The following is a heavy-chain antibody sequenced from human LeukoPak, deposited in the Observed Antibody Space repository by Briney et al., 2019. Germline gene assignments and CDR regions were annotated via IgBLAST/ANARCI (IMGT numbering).Heavy chain of an antibody. CDR3: ARDGDTAMISFYDI. D-gene: IGHD5-18*01. CDR1: GVIFSSYA. CDR2: IIPMFGTP. V-gene: IGHV1-69*13. J-gene: IGHJ3*02. Sequence: SVKVSCKASGVIFSSYAITWVRQAPGQGLEWMGGIIPMFGTPNYAQKFQGRVTITADESTNTAYMELSSLTYEDTAMYYCARDGDTAMISFYDIWGQGTKVTVS.